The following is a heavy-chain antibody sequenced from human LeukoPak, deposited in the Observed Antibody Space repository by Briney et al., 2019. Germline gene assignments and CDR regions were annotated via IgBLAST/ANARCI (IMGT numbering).Heavy chain of an antibody. V-gene: IGHV3-23*01. Sequence: GGSLRLSCAASGFTFSSYAMSWVRQAPGKGLEWVSGIGGSGGFTTYFADSVKGRFTISRDNSKNTLYLQMNSLRADDTAVYYCAREGGGGTYYYDSSGYYRFKGEQGGYFDYWGQGTLVTVSS. CDR1: GFTFSSYA. D-gene: IGHD3-22*01. CDR3: AREGGGGTYYYDSSGYYRFKGEQGGYFDY. J-gene: IGHJ4*02. CDR2: IGGSGGFTT.